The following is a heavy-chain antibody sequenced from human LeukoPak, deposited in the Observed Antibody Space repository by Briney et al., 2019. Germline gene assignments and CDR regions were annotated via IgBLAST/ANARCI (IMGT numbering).Heavy chain of an antibody. CDR3: ARHGYSSGWYYFDY. CDR1: GYSFSTYW. J-gene: IGHJ4*02. Sequence: GESLKISCQGSGYSFSTYWITWVRQMPGKGLEWMGIIYPGDSDTRYSPSFQGQVTISADKSISTAYLQWSSLKASDTAMYYCARHGYSSGWYYFDYWGQGTLVTVSS. CDR2: IYPGDSDT. V-gene: IGHV5-51*01. D-gene: IGHD6-19*01.